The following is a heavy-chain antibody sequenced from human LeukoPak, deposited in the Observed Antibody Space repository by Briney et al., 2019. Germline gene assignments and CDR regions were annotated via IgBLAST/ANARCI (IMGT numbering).Heavy chain of an antibody. CDR2: ISGSGGST. Sequence: SGGSLRLSCAASRLTFSSYAMSWVRQAPGKGLEWVSAISGSGGSTYYADSVKGRFTISRDNSKNTLYLQMNSLRAEDTAVYYCAKDGVPNYYGSGSYLDYWGQGTLVTVSS. CDR3: AKDGVPNYYGSGSYLDY. J-gene: IGHJ4*02. V-gene: IGHV3-23*01. D-gene: IGHD3-10*01. CDR1: RLTFSSYA.